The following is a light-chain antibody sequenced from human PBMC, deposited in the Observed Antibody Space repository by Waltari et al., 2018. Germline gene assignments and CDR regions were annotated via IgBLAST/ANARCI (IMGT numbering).Light chain of an antibody. CDR3: QQYDNYWT. CDR2: KAS. Sequence: DIQMTQSTSTLSASIGDRVNITCRASQSTTNWLAWYQQKPGKAPKLLIYKASNLESGVPSRFSGSGSGTEFTLTISSLQPDDFATYYCQQYDNYWTFGQGTKVEIK. J-gene: IGKJ1*01. V-gene: IGKV1-5*03. CDR1: QSTTNW.